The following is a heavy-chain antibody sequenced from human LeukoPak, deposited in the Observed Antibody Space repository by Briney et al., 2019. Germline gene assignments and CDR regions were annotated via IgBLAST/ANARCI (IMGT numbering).Heavy chain of an antibody. V-gene: IGHV4-31*03. CDR3: ARELGYYDSSGYYYSAFDI. D-gene: IGHD3-22*01. Sequence: PSETLSLTCTVSGGSISSGGYYWSWIRQHPGKGLEWIGYIYYSGSTYYNPSLKSRVTISVDTSKNQFSLKLSSVTAADTAVYYCARELGYYDSSGYYYSAFDIWGQGTMVTVSS. CDR2: IYYSGST. J-gene: IGHJ3*02. CDR1: GGSISSGGYY.